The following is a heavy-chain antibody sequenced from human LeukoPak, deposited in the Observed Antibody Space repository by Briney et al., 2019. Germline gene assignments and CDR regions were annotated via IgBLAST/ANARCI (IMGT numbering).Heavy chain of an antibody. CDR3: ARGGPPGGNYYYGMDV. J-gene: IGHJ6*02. CDR1: GFTFSSNY. CDR2: IYSGGST. Sequence: GGSLRLSCAASGFTFSSNYMSWVRQAPGKGLEWVSVIYSGGSTYYADSVKGRFTISRDNSKNTLYLQMNSLRAEDTAVYYCARGGPPGGNYYYGMDVWGQGTTVTVSS. D-gene: IGHD3-16*01. V-gene: IGHV3-53*01.